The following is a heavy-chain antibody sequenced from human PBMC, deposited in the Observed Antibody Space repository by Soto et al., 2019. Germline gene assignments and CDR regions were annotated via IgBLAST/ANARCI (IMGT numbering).Heavy chain of an antibody. CDR3: ARDRAHFYESSGRLDL. V-gene: IGHV4-30-4*01. Sequence: PSETLPLTCSVSGDSMNNGDYFWTWIRQTPGKGLQWIGYISYSGSTFYNPSLKTRLAMSVDTSKNQFSVRLRSVTAADTAVYYCARDRAHFYESSGRLDLWGQGMLVTVSS. CDR1: GDSMNNGDYF. D-gene: IGHD3-22*01. J-gene: IGHJ4*02. CDR2: ISYSGST.